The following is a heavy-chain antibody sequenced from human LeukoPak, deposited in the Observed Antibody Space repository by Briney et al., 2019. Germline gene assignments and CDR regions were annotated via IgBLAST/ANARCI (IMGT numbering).Heavy chain of an antibody. Sequence: AGGSLRLSCAASGFTFSGYWMNWVRQAPGKGLEWVANIKQDGSEKYYVDSVKGRFTISRDNAKNSLYLQMNSLRAEDTAVYYCQSIAARLPSGDWGQGTLVTVSS. CDR3: QSIAARLPSGD. CDR2: IKQDGSEK. J-gene: IGHJ4*02. D-gene: IGHD6-6*01. CDR1: GFTFSGYW. V-gene: IGHV3-7*01.